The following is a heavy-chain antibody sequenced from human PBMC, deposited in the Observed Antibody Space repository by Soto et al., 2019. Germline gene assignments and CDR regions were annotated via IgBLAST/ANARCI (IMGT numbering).Heavy chain of an antibody. J-gene: IGHJ6*02. CDR2: ISYDGSNK. V-gene: IGHV3-30-3*01. CDR3: ASVSYCGGDCYSEGIYGMDV. CDR1: GFTFSSYA. Sequence: QVQLVESGGGVDQPGRSLRLSCAASGFTFSSYAMHWVRQAPGKGLEWVAVISYDGSNKYYADSVKGRFTISRDNSKNTLYLQMNSLRSEDTAVYYCASVSYCGGDCYSEGIYGMDVWGQGTTVTVSS. D-gene: IGHD2-21*02.